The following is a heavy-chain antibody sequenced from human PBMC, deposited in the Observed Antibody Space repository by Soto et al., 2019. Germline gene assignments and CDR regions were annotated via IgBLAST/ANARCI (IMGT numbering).Heavy chain of an antibody. CDR2: IKQDGSEK. CDR3: ARARYSSGWYGRVDAFEI. D-gene: IGHD6-19*01. J-gene: IGHJ3*02. Sequence: PGGSLRLSCAASGFTFSSYWMSWVRQAPGKGLEWVANIKQDGSEKYYVDSVKGRFTISRDNAKNSLYLQMNSLRAEDTAVYYCARARYSSGWYGRVDAFEIWGQGTMVTVSS. V-gene: IGHV3-7*01. CDR1: GFTFSSYW.